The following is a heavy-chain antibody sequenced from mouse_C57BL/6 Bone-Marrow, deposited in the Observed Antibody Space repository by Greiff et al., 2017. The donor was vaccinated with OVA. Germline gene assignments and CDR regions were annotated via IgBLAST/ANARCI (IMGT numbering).Heavy chain of an antibody. J-gene: IGHJ2*01. D-gene: IGHD4-1*01. V-gene: IGHV5-15*01. Sequence: EVKVVESGGGLVQPGGSLKLSCAASGFTFSDYGMAWVRQAPRKGPEWVAFISNLAYSIYYADTVTGRFTISRENAKNTLYLEMSSLRSEDTAMYYCARHGTGEGGYDFDYWGQGTTLTVSS. CDR3: ARHGTGEGGYDFDY. CDR2: ISNLAYSI. CDR1: GFTFSDYG.